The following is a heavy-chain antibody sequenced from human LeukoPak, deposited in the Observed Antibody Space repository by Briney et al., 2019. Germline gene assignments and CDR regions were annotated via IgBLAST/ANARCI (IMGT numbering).Heavy chain of an antibody. CDR3: ARVMGPQGWGYFDY. CDR2: IKQEGSEK. Sequence: GGSLRPSCAASGFTLSSYWVSWVRQAPGKGLEWVANIKQEGSEKYYVDSVKGRFTISRDNAKNSLYLQINSLTAEDTAVYYCARVMGPQGWGYFDYWGQGTLVTVSS. CDR1: GFTLSSYW. V-gene: IGHV3-7*01. D-gene: IGHD2-8*01. J-gene: IGHJ4*02.